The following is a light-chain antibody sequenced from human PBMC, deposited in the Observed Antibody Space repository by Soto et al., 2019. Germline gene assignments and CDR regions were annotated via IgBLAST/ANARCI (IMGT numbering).Light chain of an antibody. V-gene: IGKV3-15*01. CDR1: QSVATN. CDR2: GAS. CDR3: DHCSGAGRT. J-gene: IGKJ3*01. Sequence: SQATKSVAPGKRVALAGRASQSVATNLAWYQQRPGQAPRLLIYGASKRAIGLPAMFSVSRSGADVIVMMSRLYRGAVVAYYCDHCSGAGRTFRAGTKVDI.